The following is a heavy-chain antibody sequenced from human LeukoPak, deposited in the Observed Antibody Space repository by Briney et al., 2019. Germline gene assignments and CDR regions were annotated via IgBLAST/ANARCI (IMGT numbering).Heavy chain of an antibody. CDR1: GFTFDDYG. Sequence: PGGSLKLSWAASGFTFDDYGMRWVRQAPGKGLEWVSGINWNGGSTGYADSVKGRFTISRDNAKNSLYLQMNNLRAEDTALYYCARVGYSYGPAGYFDYWGQGTLVTVSS. CDR3: ARVGYSYGPAGYFDY. CDR2: INWNGGST. V-gene: IGHV3-20*04. D-gene: IGHD5-18*01. J-gene: IGHJ4*02.